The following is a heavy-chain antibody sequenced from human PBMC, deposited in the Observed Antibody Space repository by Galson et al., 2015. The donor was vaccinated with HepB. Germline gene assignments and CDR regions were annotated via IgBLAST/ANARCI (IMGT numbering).Heavy chain of an antibody. Sequence: SLRLSCAASGLTFSNYWMTWVRQAPGKGLEWVANIKQDGSEKYHVDSVKGRFTISRDNAKNSLYLQMNSLRAEDTAIYYCAREDGALGYSYEWDYYYYGMDVWGQGTTVTVSS. CDR3: AREDGALGYSYEWDYYYYGMDV. V-gene: IGHV3-7*03. J-gene: IGHJ6*02. CDR1: GLTFSNYW. CDR2: IKQDGSEK. D-gene: IGHD5-18*01.